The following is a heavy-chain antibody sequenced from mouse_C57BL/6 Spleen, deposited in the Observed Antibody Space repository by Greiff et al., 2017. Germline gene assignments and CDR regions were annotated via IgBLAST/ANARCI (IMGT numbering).Heavy chain of an antibody. CDR3: TGSIYYDYDVGDFDG. CDR1: GFTFSNYW. Sequence: EVQLQESGGGLVQPGGSMKLSCVASGFTFSNYWMNWVRQSPEQGLEWVAQIRLKSDNYATHYAESVKGRFTISRDDSKSSVYLQMDNLRAQDTGIYYCTGSIYYDYDVGDFDGWGTGTTVTVAS. CDR2: IRLKSDNYAT. J-gene: IGHJ1*03. D-gene: IGHD2-4*01. V-gene: IGHV6-3*01.